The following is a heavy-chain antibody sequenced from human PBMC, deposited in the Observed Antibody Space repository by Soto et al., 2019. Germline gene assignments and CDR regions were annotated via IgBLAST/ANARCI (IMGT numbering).Heavy chain of an antibody. Sequence: QVQLQESGPGLVKPSETLSLTCTVSGGSISSYYWSWIRQPPGKGLEWIGYIYYSGSTNYNPSLKSRVTISVDTSKNQFSLKLSSVTAADTAVYYCARVSVEMATKNPGGGPRYYFDYWGQGTLVTVSS. D-gene: IGHD2-21*01. CDR1: GGSISSYY. V-gene: IGHV4-59*01. CDR3: ARVSVEMATKNPGGGPRYYFDY. CDR2: IYYSGST. J-gene: IGHJ4*02.